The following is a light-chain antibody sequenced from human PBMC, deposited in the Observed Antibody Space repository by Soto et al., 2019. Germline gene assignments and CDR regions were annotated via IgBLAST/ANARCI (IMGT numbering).Light chain of an antibody. Sequence: MTQSPSTLSGSVGDRVTITCRASQTISSWLAWYQQKPGKAPKLLIYKASTLKSGVPSRFSGSGSGTEFTLTISILQPDDFATYYCQHYNSYSEAFGQGTKVDIK. V-gene: IGKV1-5*03. CDR3: QHYNSYSEA. J-gene: IGKJ1*01. CDR2: KAS. CDR1: QTISSW.